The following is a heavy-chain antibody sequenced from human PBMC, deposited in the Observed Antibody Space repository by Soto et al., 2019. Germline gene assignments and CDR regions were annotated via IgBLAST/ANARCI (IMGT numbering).Heavy chain of an antibody. D-gene: IGHD2-15*01. J-gene: IGHJ6*02. V-gene: IGHV3-43*01. Sequence: GGSLRLSCAASGFTFDDYTMHWVRQAPGKGLEWVSLISWDGGSTYYADSVKGRFTISRDNSKNSLYLQMNSLRTEDTALYYCAKDGLGYCSGGSCLFHHREVYGKDVWGQGTTVTVSS. CDR2: ISWDGGST. CDR1: GFTFDDYT. CDR3: AKDGLGYCSGGSCLFHHREVYGKDV.